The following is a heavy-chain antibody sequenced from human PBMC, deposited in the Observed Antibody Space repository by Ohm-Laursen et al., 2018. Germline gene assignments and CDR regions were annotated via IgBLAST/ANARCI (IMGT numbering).Heavy chain of an antibody. V-gene: IGHV3-11*01. CDR1: GFTFDDYA. CDR3: ARVYGSYCSDY. Sequence: SLRLSCTASGFTFDDYAMHWVRQAPGRGLEWVSHISYSGTSIYYADSVKGQFTISRDNAKNSLYLQMNSLRAEDTAVYYCARVYGSYCSDYWGQGTLVTVSS. J-gene: IGHJ4*02. CDR2: ISYSGTSI. D-gene: IGHD1-26*01.